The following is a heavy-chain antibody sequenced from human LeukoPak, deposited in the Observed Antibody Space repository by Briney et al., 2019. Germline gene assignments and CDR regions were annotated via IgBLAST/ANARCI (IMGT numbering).Heavy chain of an antibody. V-gene: IGHV3-49*04. Sequence: GRSLRLSCTASGFTFGDYVMNWVRQAPGKGLEWVGFIRSKAYGETTEYAASVKGRFTISRDDSKSIAYLQINILKTEDTAVYYCSRGYYYGSGTPVWFDPWGQGTLVTVSS. CDR3: SRGYYYGSGTPVWFDP. CDR2: IRSKAYGETT. CDR1: GFTFGDYV. J-gene: IGHJ5*02. D-gene: IGHD3-10*01.